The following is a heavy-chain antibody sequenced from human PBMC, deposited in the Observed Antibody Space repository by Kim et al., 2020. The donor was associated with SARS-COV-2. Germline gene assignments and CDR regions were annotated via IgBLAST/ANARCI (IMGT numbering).Heavy chain of an antibody. D-gene: IGHD3-10*02. CDR1: GFTFSTYA. V-gene: IGHV3-23*01. J-gene: IGHJ4*02. CDR3: AKSLFGGCDY. Sequence: GGSLRLSCAASGFTFSTYAMSWVRQAPWKGLECVSAISGNCRTTSYADSVRGRFTISRDNSKNTLYLQMNSLRAEDTAIYYCAKSLFGGCDYWVQGTLVT. CDR2: ISGNCRTT.